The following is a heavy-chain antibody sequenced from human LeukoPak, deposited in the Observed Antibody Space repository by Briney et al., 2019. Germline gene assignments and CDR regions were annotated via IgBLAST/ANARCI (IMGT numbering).Heavy chain of an antibody. CDR1: GGSISSYY. CDR2: IYYSGST. Sequence: SETLSLTCTVSGGSISSYYWSWIRQPPGKGLEWIGYIYYSGSTNYNPSLKSRVTISVDTSKNQFSLKLSSVTAADTAVHYCARGVRSIAARKSAFDIWGQGTMVTVSS. J-gene: IGHJ3*02. V-gene: IGHV4-59*01. D-gene: IGHD6-6*01. CDR3: ARGVRSIAARKSAFDI.